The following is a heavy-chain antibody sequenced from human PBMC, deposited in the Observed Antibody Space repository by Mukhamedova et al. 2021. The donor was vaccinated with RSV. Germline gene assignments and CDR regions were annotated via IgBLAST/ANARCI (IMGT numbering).Heavy chain of an antibody. Sequence: GKGLEWVSYISSSGSTIYYADSVKGRFTISRDNAKNSLYLQMNSLRAEDTALYYFARAMVRGVIPSYFAYSGQGTLVTVSS. J-gene: IGHJ4*02. CDR3: ARAMVRGVIPSYFAY. D-gene: IGHD3-10*01. CDR2: ISSSGSTI. V-gene: IGHV3-11*01.